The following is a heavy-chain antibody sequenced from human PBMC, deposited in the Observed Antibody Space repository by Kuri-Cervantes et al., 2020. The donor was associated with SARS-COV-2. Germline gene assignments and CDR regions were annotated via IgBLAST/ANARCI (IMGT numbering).Heavy chain of an antibody. D-gene: IGHD2-2*02. Sequence: SETLSLTCTVSGGSISSGSYYWSWIRQPPGKGLEWIGYIYYSGSTNYNPSLKSRVTISVDTSKNQFSLKLSSVTAADTAVYYCAGPAAIRANYYYYYMDVWGKGTTVTVSS. CDR2: IYYSGST. J-gene: IGHJ6*03. CDR1: GGSISSGSYY. V-gene: IGHV4-61*01. CDR3: AGPAAIRANYYYYYMDV.